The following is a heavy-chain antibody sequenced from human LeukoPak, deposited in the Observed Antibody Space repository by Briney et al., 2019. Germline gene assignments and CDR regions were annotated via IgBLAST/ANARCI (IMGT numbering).Heavy chain of an antibody. Sequence: GGSLRLSCAASGFTFSSYAMHWVRQAPGKGLEWVAVISYDGSNKYYADSVKGRFTISRDNSKNTLYLQMNSPRAEDTAVYYCAREELQASVVTTTPPFDYWGQGTLVTVSS. J-gene: IGHJ4*02. D-gene: IGHD2-21*02. CDR1: GFTFSSYA. V-gene: IGHV3-30-3*01. CDR3: AREELQASVVTTTPPFDY. CDR2: ISYDGSNK.